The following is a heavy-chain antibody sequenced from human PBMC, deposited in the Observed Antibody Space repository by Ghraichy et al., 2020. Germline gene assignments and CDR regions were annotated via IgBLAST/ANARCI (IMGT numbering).Heavy chain of an antibody. V-gene: IGHV4-59*08. Sequence: SETLSLTCSVSGGSVSSYYWSWIRQPPGKGLEWIGFIHHSGSTNHNPSLKSRVTMSVDTSKNHFSLRLSSVTAADTAVYYCARHPGTSGDPRFDPWGQGILVTVSS. CDR3: ARHPGTSGDPRFDP. CDR1: GGSVSSYY. CDR2: IHHSGST. D-gene: IGHD2-15*01. J-gene: IGHJ5*02.